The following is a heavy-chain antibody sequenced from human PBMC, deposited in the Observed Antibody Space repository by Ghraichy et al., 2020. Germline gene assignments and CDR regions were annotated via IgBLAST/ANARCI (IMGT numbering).Heavy chain of an antibody. J-gene: IGHJ4*02. CDR3: ARLSRAYYDFWSGYYEGLGLGSSFDY. CDR1: GFTFSSYS. Sequence: GESLNISCAASGFTFSSYSMNWVRQAPGKGLEWVSYISSSSSTIYYADSVKGRFTISRDNAKNSLYLQMNSLRAEDTAVYYCARLSRAYYDFWSGYYEGLGLGSSFDYWGQGTLVTVSS. V-gene: IGHV3-48*01. CDR2: ISSSSSTI. D-gene: IGHD3-3*01.